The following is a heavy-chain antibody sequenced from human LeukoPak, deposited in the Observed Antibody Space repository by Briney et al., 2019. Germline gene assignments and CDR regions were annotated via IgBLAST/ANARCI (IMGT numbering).Heavy chain of an antibody. CDR3: VRDRVGPDY. D-gene: IGHD1-26*01. CDR2: ISYDGSNK. V-gene: IGHV3-30*03. Sequence: QPGRSLRLSCAASGFTFSNYDMHWVRQAPGKGLEWVAVISYDGSNKYYADSVKGRFTISRDNSKNTVYLQMNSLRAEDTAVYYCVRDRVGPDYWGQGTLVTVSS. CDR1: GFTFSNYD. J-gene: IGHJ4*02.